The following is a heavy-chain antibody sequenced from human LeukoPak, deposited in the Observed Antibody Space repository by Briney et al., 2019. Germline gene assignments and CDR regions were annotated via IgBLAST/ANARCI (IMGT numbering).Heavy chain of an antibody. D-gene: IGHD3-22*01. J-gene: IGHJ3*02. CDR2: ISTYNGHT. CDR3: ARVESGYYDSFDI. Sequence: ASVKVSCKASGYTFTTYGINWVRQAPGQGLEWMGWISTYNGHTNYAQKLQGRVTMTTDTSTSTAYMELRSLRSDDTAVYYCARVESGYYDSFDIWGQGTMVIVSS. CDR1: GYTFTTYG. V-gene: IGHV1-18*01.